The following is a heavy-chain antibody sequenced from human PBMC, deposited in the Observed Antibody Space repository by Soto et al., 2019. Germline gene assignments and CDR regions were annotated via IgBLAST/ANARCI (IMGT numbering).Heavy chain of an antibody. CDR2: IYHSGDT. CDR1: GDSISNTNW. V-gene: IGHV4-4*02. CDR3: ARGERQRQRDT. D-gene: IGHD6-25*01. J-gene: IGHJ5*02. Sequence: QVQLQESGPGLVKPSGTLSLTCAVSGDSISNTNWWSWVRQPPGKGLEWIGEIYHSGDTNYNPSLKGRVSLSVDKSKNQVFLKVNSVTAADTAVYYCARGERQRQRDTWGRGILVTVSS.